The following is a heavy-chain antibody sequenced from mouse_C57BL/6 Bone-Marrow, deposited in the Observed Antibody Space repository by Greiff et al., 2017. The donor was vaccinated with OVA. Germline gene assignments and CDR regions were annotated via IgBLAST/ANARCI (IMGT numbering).Heavy chain of an antibody. CDR1: GYTFTSYW. V-gene: IGHV1-61*01. CDR2: IYPSDSET. CDR3: AREVYDSGFAY. J-gene: IGHJ3*01. Sequence: QVQLQQPGAELVRPGSSVKLSCKASGYTFTSYWMDWVKQRPGQGLEWIGNIYPSDSETHYNQKFKDKATLTVDKSSSTAYMQLSSLTSEDSAVYYCAREVYDSGFAYWGQGTLVTVSA. D-gene: IGHD2-4*01.